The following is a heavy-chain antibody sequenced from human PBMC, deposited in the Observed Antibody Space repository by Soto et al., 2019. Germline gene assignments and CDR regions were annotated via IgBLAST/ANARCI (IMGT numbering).Heavy chain of an antibody. D-gene: IGHD5-12*01. CDR3: TRHSVDILATIV. Sequence: EVQLVESGGGLVQPGGSLKLYCAASGFSFSGSTIHWVRQASGKGLEWVGRIKNKANSYATAYAASVKGRFTISRDDSKNTAYLQMNSLKTEDTAVYYCTRHSVDILATIVWGQGNLVTVSS. V-gene: IGHV3-73*01. J-gene: IGHJ4*02. CDR2: IKNKANSYAT. CDR1: GFSFSGST.